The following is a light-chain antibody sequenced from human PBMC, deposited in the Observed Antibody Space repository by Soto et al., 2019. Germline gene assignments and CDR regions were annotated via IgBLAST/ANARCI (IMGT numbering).Light chain of an antibody. CDR1: QNVSSY. J-gene: IGKJ5*01. CDR3: QQYNNWPPIT. V-gene: IGKV3-15*01. CDR2: GAS. Sequence: EILLTQSPATLSLSPGERASLSCRARQNVSSYLAWYQQKPGEAPRRLLYGASTRATGIPARFSGSGSCTEFTLTISSLQSEDFAVYYCQQYNNWPPITFGQGTRLEIK.